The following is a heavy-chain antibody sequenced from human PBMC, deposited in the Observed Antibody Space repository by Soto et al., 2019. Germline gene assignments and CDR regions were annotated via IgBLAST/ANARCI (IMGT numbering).Heavy chain of an antibody. D-gene: IGHD2-15*01. J-gene: IGHJ4*02. CDR2: INTNTGNP. CDR3: ARGGIGYCSGGRCYYDF. CDR1: GYTFTTYS. Sequence: QVQLVQSGSELKNPGASVKVSCKASGYTFTTYSIHWLRQAPGQGLEWMGWINTNTGNPTYAQGFTGRLVFSLDTSVITAHLQISSLKTEDTGVYYCARGGIGYCSGGRCYYDFWGQGTLVTVSS. V-gene: IGHV7-4-1*01.